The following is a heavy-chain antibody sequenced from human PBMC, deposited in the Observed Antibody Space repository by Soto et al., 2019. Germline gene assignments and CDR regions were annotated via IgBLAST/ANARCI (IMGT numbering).Heavy chain of an antibody. D-gene: IGHD3-9*01. CDR3: AKFSAASVYDISSAPDY. CDR1: GFTFGTYA. V-gene: IGHV3-23*01. Sequence: VHLWESGGGLVQPGGSLRPSVAAPGFTFGTYAMTWFARAPGKGLRWFWAFSGGGSNTHYADSVKGRFTISRDNSKKLLHLQMNSLRAEDTAIYYCAKFSAASVYDISSAPDYWGQGTLVTVSS. CDR2: FSGGGSNT. J-gene: IGHJ4*02.